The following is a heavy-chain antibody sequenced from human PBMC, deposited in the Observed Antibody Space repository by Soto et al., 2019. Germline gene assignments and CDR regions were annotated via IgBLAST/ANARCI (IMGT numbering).Heavy chain of an antibody. D-gene: IGHD5-18*01. CDR1: GGTFSSYA. CDR2: IIPIFGTA. V-gene: IGHV1-69*13. CDR3: ARASLDTAMVGAFDI. Sequence: PSVKVSCKASGGTFSSYAISWVRQAPGQGLEWMGGIIPIFGTANYAQKFQGRVTITADESTSTAYMELSSLRSEDTAVYYCARASLDTAMVGAFDIWGQGTMVTVSS. J-gene: IGHJ3*02.